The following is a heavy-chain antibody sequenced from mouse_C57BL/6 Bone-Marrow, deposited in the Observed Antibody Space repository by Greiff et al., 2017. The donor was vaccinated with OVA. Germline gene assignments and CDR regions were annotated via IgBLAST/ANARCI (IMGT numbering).Heavy chain of an antibody. CDR1: GYTFTSYW. J-gene: IGHJ2*01. CDR2: INPSNGGT. CDR3: ARALLRVYYFDY. V-gene: IGHV1-53*01. D-gene: IGHD1-1*01. Sequence: QVQLQQPGTELVKPGASVKLSCKASGYTFTSYWMHWVKQRPGQGLEWIGNINPSNGGTNYNEKFKSKATLSVDKSTNTAYLQLSSLTSEDSAVYYCARALLRVYYFDYWGQGTTLTVSS.